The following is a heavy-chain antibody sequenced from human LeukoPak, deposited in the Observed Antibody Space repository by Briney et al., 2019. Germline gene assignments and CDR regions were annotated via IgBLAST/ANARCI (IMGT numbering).Heavy chain of an antibody. J-gene: IGHJ4*02. CDR3: ARRAVTTGENYFDY. V-gene: IGHV4-34*01. CDR1: GGSFSGYY. Sequence: PSETLSLTCAVYGGSFSGYYWSWIRQPPGKGLEWIGEINHSGSTNYNPSLKSRVTISVDTPKNQFSLKLSSVTAADTAVYYCARRAVTTGENYFDYWGQGTLVTVSS. D-gene: IGHD4-17*01. CDR2: INHSGST.